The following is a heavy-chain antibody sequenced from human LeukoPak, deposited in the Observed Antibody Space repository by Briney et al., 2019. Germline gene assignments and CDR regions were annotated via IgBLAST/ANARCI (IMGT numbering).Heavy chain of an antibody. CDR1: GYSFTAYH. D-gene: IGHD3-22*01. CDR2: INPSSGDT. V-gene: IGHV1-2*06. CDR3: ARDGHTSDYYYFNY. Sequence: ASVKVSCKASGYSFTAYHMHWVRQAPGQGPEWMGRINPSSGDTNYAQNFQGRVTMTRDTSISTAYMELSSLRSDDTAVYYCARDGHTSDYYYFNYWGQGTLVTVSS. J-gene: IGHJ4*02.